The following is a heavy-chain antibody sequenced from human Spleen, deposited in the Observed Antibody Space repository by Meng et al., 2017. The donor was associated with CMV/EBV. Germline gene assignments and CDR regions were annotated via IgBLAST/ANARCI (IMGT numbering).Heavy chain of an antibody. CDR1: GYIFTAHY. CDR3: ARDWECLARSDVFDI. CDR2: INPNTGST. V-gene: IGHV1-46*04. J-gene: IGHJ3*02. Sequence: ASVKVSCKASGYIFTAHYFHWVRQAPGQGLEWMGVINPNTGSTKYAQLLQGRVTMTRDTSTTTVYVELSSLRSDDTAVYYCARDWECLARSDVFDIWGQGTMVTVSS. D-gene: IGHD1-26*01.